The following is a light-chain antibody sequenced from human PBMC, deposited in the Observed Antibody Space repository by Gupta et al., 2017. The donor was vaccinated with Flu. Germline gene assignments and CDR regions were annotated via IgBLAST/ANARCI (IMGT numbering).Light chain of an antibody. CDR3: QQYYSVPYT. J-gene: IGKJ2*01. CDR2: WAS. Sequence: DIVMTQSPDLLAVSLGERDTINCESSQSVLYRSNNKNDLAWYQQKAGAPPRLLISWASTRESGVPDRFSGSGSGTDFTLTISSLQAEDVAVYYCQQYYSVPYTFGQGTKLEIK. CDR1: QSVLYRSNNKND. V-gene: IGKV4-1*01.